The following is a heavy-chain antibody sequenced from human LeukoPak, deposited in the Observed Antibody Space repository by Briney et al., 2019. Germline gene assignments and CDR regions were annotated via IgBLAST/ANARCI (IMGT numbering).Heavy chain of an antibody. CDR1: GFTFSSYS. CDR3: ARVRSFTIFGVVSY. CDR2: ISSSSSYI. J-gene: IGHJ4*02. V-gene: IGHV3-21*01. D-gene: IGHD3-3*01. Sequence: GGSLRLSCAASGFTFSSYSMNWVRQAPGKGLEWVSSISSSSSYIYYADSVKGRFTISRDNAKNSLYLQMNSLRAEDTAVYYCARVRSFTIFGVVSYWGQGTLVTVSS.